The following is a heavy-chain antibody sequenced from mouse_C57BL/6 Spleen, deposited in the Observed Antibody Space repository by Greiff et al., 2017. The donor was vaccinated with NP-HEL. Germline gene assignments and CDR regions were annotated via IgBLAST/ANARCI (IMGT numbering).Heavy chain of an antibody. J-gene: IGHJ4*01. CDR3: ARKKVSIYEDAMDY. D-gene: IGHD2-3*01. Sequence: EVQLQQSGPVLVKPGASVKMSCKASGYTFTDYYMNWVKQSHGKSLEWIGVINPYNGGTSYNQKFKGKATLTVDKSSSTAYMELNSLTSEDSAVYYCARKKVSIYEDAMDYWGQGTSVTVSS. CDR1: GYTFTDYY. CDR2: INPYNGGT. V-gene: IGHV1-19*01.